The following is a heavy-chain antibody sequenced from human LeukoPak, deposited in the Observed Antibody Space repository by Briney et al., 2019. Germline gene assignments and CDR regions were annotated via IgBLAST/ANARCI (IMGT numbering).Heavy chain of an antibody. J-gene: IGHJ4*02. V-gene: IGHV3-30-3*01. CDR3: ARDLTGYYSADY. CDR1: GFIVSTNY. CDR2: ISYDGSDK. Sequence: GGSLRLSCAASGFIVSTNYMSWVRQAPGKGLEWVAVISYDGSDKSYADSVKGRFTISRDNAKNTLYLQMNSLRAEDTALYYCARDLTGYYSADYWGQGILVTVSS. D-gene: IGHD3-9*01.